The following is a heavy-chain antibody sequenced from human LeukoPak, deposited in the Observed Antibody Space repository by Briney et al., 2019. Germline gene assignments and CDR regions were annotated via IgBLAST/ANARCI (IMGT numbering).Heavy chain of an antibody. D-gene: IGHD2-15*01. CDR3: ARDLLGGAFDI. CDR2: ISGSGGTT. Sequence: GGSLRLSCAASGFTFSSYAMSWVRQAPGKGLEWVSGISGSGGTTYYADSVKGRFTVSRDNSKNTLYLEMNSLRAEDTAVYYCARDLLGGAFDIWGQGTMVTVSS. J-gene: IGHJ3*02. CDR1: GFTFSSYA. V-gene: IGHV3-23*01.